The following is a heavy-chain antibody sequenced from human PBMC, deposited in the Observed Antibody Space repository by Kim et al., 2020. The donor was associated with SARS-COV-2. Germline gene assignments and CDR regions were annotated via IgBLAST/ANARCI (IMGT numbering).Heavy chain of an antibody. J-gene: IGHJ5*02. D-gene: IGHD4-17*01. Sequence: VKGRFTISRDNAKNSLYLQMNSLRDEDTAVYYCARGDYGDYVVAFWWFDPWGEGTLVTVSS. V-gene: IGHV3-48*02. CDR3: ARGDYGDYVVAFWWFDP.